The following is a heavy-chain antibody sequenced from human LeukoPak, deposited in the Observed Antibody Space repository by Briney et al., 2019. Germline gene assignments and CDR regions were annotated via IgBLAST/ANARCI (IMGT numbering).Heavy chain of an antibody. J-gene: IGHJ3*02. D-gene: IGHD3-22*01. CDR2: IYTSGST. CDR3: ARQYYYDRSGYDAFDI. CDR1: GGSISSYY. Sequence: PSETLSLTCTVSGGSISSYYWSWIRQPAGKGLEWIGRIYTSGSTNYNPSLKSRVTMSVDTSKNQFSLKLSSVTAADTAVYYCARQYYYDRSGYDAFDIWGQGTMVTVSS. V-gene: IGHV4-4*07.